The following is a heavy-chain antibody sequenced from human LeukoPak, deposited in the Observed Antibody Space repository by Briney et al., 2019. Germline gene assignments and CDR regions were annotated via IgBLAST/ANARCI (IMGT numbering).Heavy chain of an antibody. CDR1: GFTFSGSA. V-gene: IGHV3-15*01. CDR2: IKSKTDGGTT. J-gene: IGHJ4*02. CDR3: TTEGANSIFGVVNPFDY. D-gene: IGHD3-3*01. Sequence: GGSLRLSCAASGFTFSGSAMHWVRQAYGKGLEWVGRIKSKTDGGTTDYAAPVKGRFTISRDDSKNTLYLQMNSLKTEDTAVYYCTTEGANSIFGVVNPFDYWGQGTLVTVSS.